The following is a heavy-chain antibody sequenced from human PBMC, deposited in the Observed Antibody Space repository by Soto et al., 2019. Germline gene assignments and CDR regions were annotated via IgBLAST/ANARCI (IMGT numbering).Heavy chain of an antibody. Sequence: EVQLEESGGGLVKPGGSLRLSCAASGFTFSNAWMNWVRQAPGKGLEWVGRIKSKTDGGTTDYAAPVKGRFTISRDDSKNTLYLQMNSLKTEDTAVYYCTTEPVEMATTTSLDDWGQGTLVTVSS. V-gene: IGHV3-15*07. J-gene: IGHJ4*02. CDR3: TTEPVEMATTTSLDD. D-gene: IGHD5-12*01. CDR2: IKSKTDGGTT. CDR1: GFTFSNAW.